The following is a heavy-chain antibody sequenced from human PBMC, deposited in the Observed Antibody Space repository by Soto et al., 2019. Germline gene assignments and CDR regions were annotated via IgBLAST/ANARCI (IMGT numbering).Heavy chain of an antibody. CDR3: ARDKRCSSTSCYNGPYGMDV. D-gene: IGHD2-2*02. J-gene: IGHJ6*02. Sequence: ASVKVSCKASGYTFTGYYMHWVRQAPGQGLEWMGWINPNSGGTNYAQKFQGWVTMTRDTSISTAYMELGRLRSDDTAVYYCARDKRCSSTSCYNGPYGMDVWGQGTTVTVSS. CDR1: GYTFTGYY. V-gene: IGHV1-2*04. CDR2: INPNSGGT.